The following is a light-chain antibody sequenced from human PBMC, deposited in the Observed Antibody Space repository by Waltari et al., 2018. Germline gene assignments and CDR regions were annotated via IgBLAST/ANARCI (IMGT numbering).Light chain of an antibody. J-gene: IGKJ1*01. CDR2: GAS. CDR1: QSVISN. V-gene: IGKV3-15*01. Sequence: CRARQSVISNLAWYQQKPGQAPRLLIYGASTRASGIPARFSGAGSGAEFTLTIRSLQSEDFAVYYCQQYNNWLTWTFGQGTKVEIK. CDR3: QQYNNWLTWT.